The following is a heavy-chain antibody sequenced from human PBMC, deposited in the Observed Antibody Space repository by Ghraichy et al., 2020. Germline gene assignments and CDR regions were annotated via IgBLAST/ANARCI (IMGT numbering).Heavy chain of an antibody. V-gene: IGHV3-53*04. CDR2: IYSGGST. D-gene: IGHD1-26*01. CDR1: GFTVSSNY. J-gene: IGHJ6*02. CDR3: ARDQEGGSSHYYYYGMDV. Sequence: GGSLRLSCAASGFTVSSNYMSWVRQAPGKGLEWVSVIYSGGSTYYADSVKGRFTISRHNSKNTLYLQMNSLRAEDTAVYYCARDQEGGSSHYYYYGMDVWGQGTTVTVSS.